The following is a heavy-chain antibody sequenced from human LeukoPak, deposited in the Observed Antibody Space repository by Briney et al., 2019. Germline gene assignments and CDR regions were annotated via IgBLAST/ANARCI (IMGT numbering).Heavy chain of an antibody. CDR2: IYYSGST. CDR3: ARDNPPELEPLGFDP. CDR1: GGSISSYY. J-gene: IGHJ5*02. Sequence: SETLSLTCTVSGGSISSYYWSWIRPPRRGLVGIGYIYYSGSTNYNPSLKSRVTISVDTSKNQFSLKLSSVTAADTAVYYCARDNPPELEPLGFDPWGQGTLVTVSS. D-gene: IGHD1-1*01. V-gene: IGHV4-59*01.